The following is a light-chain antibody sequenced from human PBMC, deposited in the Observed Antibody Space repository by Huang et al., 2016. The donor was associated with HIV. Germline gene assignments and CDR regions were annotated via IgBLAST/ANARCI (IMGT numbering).Light chain of an antibody. CDR1: QSVSSF. CDR3: QQRNNWIT. V-gene: IGKV3-11*01. J-gene: IGKJ5*01. CDR2: DAS. Sequence: EIVLTQSPAPLSLSPGERATLSCRASQSVSSFLAWYQQKPGQAPRLLIHDASNRATGIPARCSGSWSGTDFTLTISSLEPEDFAIYYCQQRNNWITFGQGTRLEIK.